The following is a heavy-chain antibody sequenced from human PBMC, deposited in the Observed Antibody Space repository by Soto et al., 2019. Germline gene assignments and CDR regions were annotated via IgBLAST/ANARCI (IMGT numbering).Heavy chain of an antibody. V-gene: IGHV1-69*08. CDR3: ARDGSSGGVYYFDY. CDR1: GGTFSSYT. J-gene: IGHJ4*02. Sequence: QVQLVQSGAEVKKPGSSVKVSCKASGGTFSSYTISWVRQAPGQGLEWMGRIIPILGIANYAQKFQGRVTITADKSTSTAYMELSSLRSEDTAVYYCARDGSSGGVYYFDYWGQGTLVTVSS. D-gene: IGHD6-19*01. CDR2: IIPILGIA.